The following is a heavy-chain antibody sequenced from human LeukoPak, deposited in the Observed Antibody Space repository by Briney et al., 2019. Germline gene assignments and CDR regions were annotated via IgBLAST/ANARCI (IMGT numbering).Heavy chain of an antibody. CDR1: GYTFTGYY. CDR3: ARDMTYYDILTGYTSVGGLDY. J-gene: IGHJ4*02. V-gene: IGHV1-18*04. D-gene: IGHD3-9*01. CDR2: ISAYNGNT. Sequence: GASVTVACKASGYTFTGYYMHWVRQAPGQGLEWMGWISAYNGNTNYAQKLQGRVTMTTDTSTSTAYMELRSLRSDDTAVYYCARDMTYYDILTGYTSVGGLDYWGQGTLVTVSS.